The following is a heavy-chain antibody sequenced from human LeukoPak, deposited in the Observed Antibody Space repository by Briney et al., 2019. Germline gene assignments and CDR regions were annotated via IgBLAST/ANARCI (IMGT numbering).Heavy chain of an antibody. J-gene: IGHJ6*02. V-gene: IGHV3-74*01. CDR2: INSDGSST. CDR1: GFTFNSYW. Sequence: GGSLRLSCAASGFTFNSYWMHWVRQAPGKGLVWASRINSDGSSTSYADSVKGRFTISRDNAKNTLYLQMNSLRAEDTAVYYCARDQESRGYSYGYPFRYYYYYGMDVWGQGTTVTVSS. D-gene: IGHD5-18*01. CDR3: ARDQESRGYSYGYPFRYYYYYGMDV.